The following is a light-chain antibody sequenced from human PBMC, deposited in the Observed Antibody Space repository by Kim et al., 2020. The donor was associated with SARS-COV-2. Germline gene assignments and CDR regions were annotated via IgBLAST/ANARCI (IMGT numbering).Light chain of an antibody. CDR1: KLGDKY. CDR3: QAWDASIYV. V-gene: IGLV3-1*01. J-gene: IGLJ1*01. Sequence: SYELTQPPSVSVSPGQTAIITCSGDKLGDKYASWYQQKPGQSPVLVIYQDRKRPSGIPERFSGSNSGYTATLTISGTQAMDEADYYCQAWDASIYVFGTGTKLTVL. CDR2: QDR.